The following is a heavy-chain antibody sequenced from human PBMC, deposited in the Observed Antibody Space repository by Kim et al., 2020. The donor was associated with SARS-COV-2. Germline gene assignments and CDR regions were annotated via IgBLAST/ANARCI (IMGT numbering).Heavy chain of an antibody. V-gene: IGHV3-23*01. CDR3: AKETVARLFDP. Sequence: TYYADSVKGRFTISRDNSKNTLYLQMNSLRAEDTAVYYCAKETVARLFDPWGQGTLVTVSS. J-gene: IGHJ5*02. CDR2: T. D-gene: IGHD4-17*01.